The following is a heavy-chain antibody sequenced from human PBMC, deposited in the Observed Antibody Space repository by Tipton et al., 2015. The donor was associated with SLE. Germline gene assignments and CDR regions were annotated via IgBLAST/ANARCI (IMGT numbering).Heavy chain of an antibody. CDR1: GGSFSGYY. D-gene: IGHD1-20*01. CDR2: INHSGST. J-gene: IGHJ5*02. Sequence: TLSLTCAVYGGSFSGYYWSWIRQPPGKGLEWIGEINHSGSTNYNPSLKSRVTISVDTSKNQFSLKLSSVTAADTAVYYCARELPRITGTGWFDPWGQGTLVTVSS. V-gene: IGHV4-34*01. CDR3: ARELPRITGTGWFDP.